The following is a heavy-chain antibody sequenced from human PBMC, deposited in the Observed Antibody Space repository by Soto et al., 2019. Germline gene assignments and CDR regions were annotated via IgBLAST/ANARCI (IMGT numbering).Heavy chain of an antibody. CDR2: IYFRGNT. D-gene: IGHD6-13*01. CDR1: GGSISSSNW. J-gene: IGHJ4*02. V-gene: IGHV4-4*02. CDR3: ARDPRGAYSNSFYGIDY. Sequence: QVQLQESGPGLVKPSGTLSLTCVVSGGSISSSNWWSWVRQPPGKGLEWIGEIYFRGNTNYNPSREGRVTISVDKSKHQFSLKLTSVTAADTATYFCARDPRGAYSNSFYGIDYWGQGTLVTVSS.